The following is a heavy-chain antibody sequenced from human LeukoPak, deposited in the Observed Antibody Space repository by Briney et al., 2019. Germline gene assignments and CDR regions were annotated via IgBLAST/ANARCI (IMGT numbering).Heavy chain of an antibody. CDR1: GGSFSGYY. CDR2: INHSGST. CDR3: ASRTVTTTNWFDP. Sequence: PSETLSLTCAVYGGSFSGYYWSWIRQPPGKGLEWIGEINHSGSTNYNPSLKSRVTISVDTSKNQFSLKLSSVTAADTAVYYCASRTVTTTNWFDPWGQGTLVTVSS. J-gene: IGHJ5*02. D-gene: IGHD4-17*01. V-gene: IGHV4-34*01.